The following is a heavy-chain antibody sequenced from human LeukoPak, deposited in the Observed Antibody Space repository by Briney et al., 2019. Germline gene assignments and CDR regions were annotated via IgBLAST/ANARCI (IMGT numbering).Heavy chain of an antibody. V-gene: IGHV3-33*01. CDR3: ASSAGALIDC. D-gene: IGHD6-19*01. Sequence: GRSLRLSCAASGFTFSNYDVHWVRQAPGKGLEWVAVIRFDGSNKFYADSVKGRFTISRDNSKNTLYLQMNSLRAEDTAVYYCASSAGALIDCWGQGTLVIVSS. CDR1: GFTFSNYD. CDR2: IRFDGSNK. J-gene: IGHJ4*02.